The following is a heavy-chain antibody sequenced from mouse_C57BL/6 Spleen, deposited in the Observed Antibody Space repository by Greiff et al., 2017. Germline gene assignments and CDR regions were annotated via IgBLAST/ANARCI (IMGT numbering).Heavy chain of an antibody. CDR3: AREEIYYDYIYAMDD. CDR2: ISYDGSN. V-gene: IGHV3-6*01. J-gene: IGHJ4*01. CDR1: GYSITSGYY. D-gene: IGHD2-4*01. Sequence: EVKLQESGPGLVKPSQSLSLTCSVTGYSITSGYYWNWIRQFPGNKLEWMGYISYDGSNNYNPSLKNRISITRDTSKNQFFLKLNSVTTEDTATYYCAREEIYYDYIYAMDDWGQGTSVTVSS.